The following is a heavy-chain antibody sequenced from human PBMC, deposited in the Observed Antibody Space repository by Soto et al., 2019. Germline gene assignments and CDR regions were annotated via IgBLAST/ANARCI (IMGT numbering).Heavy chain of an antibody. D-gene: IGHD6-13*01. V-gene: IGHV3-73*01. CDR3: TTTPAIAAALF. CDR1: GFTFSGSA. CDR2: IRSKANSYAT. J-gene: IGHJ4*02. Sequence: PRLSCAASGFTFSGSAMHWVRQASGKGLEWVGRIRSKANSYATAYAASVKGRFTISRDDSKNTAYLQMNSLKTEDTAVYYCTTTPAIAAALFWGQGTLVTVSS.